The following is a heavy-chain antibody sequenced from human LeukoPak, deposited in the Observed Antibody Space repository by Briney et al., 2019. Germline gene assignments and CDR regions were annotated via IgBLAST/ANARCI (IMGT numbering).Heavy chain of an antibody. CDR3: IRGGYPYAFDF. CDR1: GFTFDDYA. V-gene: IGHV3-9*01. J-gene: IGHJ3*01. Sequence: GGSLRLSCAASGFTFDDYAMHWVRQAPGKGLEWVSGISWNSGSIGYADSVKGRFTISRDNAKNTLYLQVNSLRAEDTAVYYCIRGGYPYAFDFWGQGTMVTVSS. D-gene: IGHD5-12*01. CDR2: ISWNSGSI.